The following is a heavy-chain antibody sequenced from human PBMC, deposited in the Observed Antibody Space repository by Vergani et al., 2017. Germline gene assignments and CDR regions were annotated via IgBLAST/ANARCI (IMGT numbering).Heavy chain of an antibody. CDR3: ARGVSCYDRAYYYMDV. CDR1: GFTFSSYG. Sequence: QVQLVESGGGVVQPGRSLRLSCAASGFTFSSYGMHWVRQAPGKGLEWVAVIWYDGSNKYYADSVKGRFTISRDNSKNTLYLQMNSLRAEDTAVYYCARGVSCYDRAYYYMDVWGKGTTVTVSS. CDR2: IWYDGSNK. D-gene: IGHD5-12*01. V-gene: IGHV3-33*01. J-gene: IGHJ6*03.